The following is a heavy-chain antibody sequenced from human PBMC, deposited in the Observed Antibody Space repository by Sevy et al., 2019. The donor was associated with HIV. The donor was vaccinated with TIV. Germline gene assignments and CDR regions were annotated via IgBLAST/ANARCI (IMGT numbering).Heavy chain of an antibody. V-gene: IGHV1-69*06. CDR1: GGTFSSYA. CDR3: ARGGVDDFWSGSSGYYYIDV. J-gene: IGHJ6*03. Sequence: ASVKVSCKASGGTFSSYAISWVRQAPGQGLEWMGGIIPIFGTANYAQKFQGRVTITADKSTSTAYMELSSLRSEDTAVYYCARGGVDDFWSGSSGYYYIDVWGKGTTVTVSS. D-gene: IGHD3-3*01. CDR2: IIPIFGTA.